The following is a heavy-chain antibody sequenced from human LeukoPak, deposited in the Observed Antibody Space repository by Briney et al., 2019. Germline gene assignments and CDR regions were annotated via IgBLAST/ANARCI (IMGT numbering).Heavy chain of an antibody. V-gene: IGHV1-69*04. D-gene: IGHD6-19*01. J-gene: IGHJ6*02. CDR1: GGTFSSYA. CDR3: ARAAGTNFYYGMDV. Sequence: GSSVKVSCKASGGTFSSYAISWVRQAPGQGLEWMGRIIPILGIANYAQKLQGRVTMTTDTSTSTAYMELRSLRSDDTAVYYCARAAGTNFYYGMDVWGQGTTVTVSS. CDR2: IIPILGIA.